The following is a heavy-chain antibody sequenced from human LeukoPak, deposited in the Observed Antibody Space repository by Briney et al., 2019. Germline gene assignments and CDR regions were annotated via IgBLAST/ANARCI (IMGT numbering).Heavy chain of an antibody. Sequence: PGRSLRLSCAASGFTFSNAWMSWVRQAPGKGLEWVGRIKSKTDGGTTDYAAPVKGRFTISRDDSKNTLYLQMNSLKTEDTAVYYCTTGEDGDYFRVGPGHRFDYWGQGTLVTVSS. D-gene: IGHD4-17*01. CDR2: IKSKTDGGTT. CDR1: GFTFSNAW. CDR3: TTGEDGDYFRVGPGHRFDY. J-gene: IGHJ4*02. V-gene: IGHV3-15*01.